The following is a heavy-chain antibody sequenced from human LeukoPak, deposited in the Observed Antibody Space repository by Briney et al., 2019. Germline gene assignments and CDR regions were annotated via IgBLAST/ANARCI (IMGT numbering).Heavy chain of an antibody. CDR3: ARDQAYYYASGTYYRLDY. CDR2: ISGSGSST. D-gene: IGHD3-10*01. Sequence: PGGSLRLSCAGSAFTLSSYAMSWVRQAPGKGLEWVSGISGSGSSTYYADSVKGRFTISRDNSKSTVYLQMNSLRAEDTAVYYCARDQAYYYASGTYYRLDYWGQGTLVTVSS. CDR1: AFTLSSYA. V-gene: IGHV3-23*01. J-gene: IGHJ4*02.